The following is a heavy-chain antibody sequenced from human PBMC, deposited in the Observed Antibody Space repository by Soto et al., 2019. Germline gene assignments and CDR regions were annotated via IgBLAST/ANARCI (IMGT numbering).Heavy chain of an antibody. CDR2: ISYDGSNK. CDR3: AKVIAAAGRYYYYGMDV. Sequence: SGGSLRLSCAASGFTFSSYGMHWVRQAPGKGLEWVAVISYDGSNKYYADSVKGRFTISRDNSKNTLYLQMNSLRAEDSAVYYCAKVIAAAGRYYYYGMDVWGQGTTVTVSS. J-gene: IGHJ6*02. V-gene: IGHV3-30*18. CDR1: GFTFSSYG. D-gene: IGHD6-13*01.